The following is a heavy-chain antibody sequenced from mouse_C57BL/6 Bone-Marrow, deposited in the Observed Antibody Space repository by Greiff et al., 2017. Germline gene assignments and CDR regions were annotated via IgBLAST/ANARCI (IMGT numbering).Heavy chain of an antibody. CDR3: TTSYYGNYPFAY. V-gene: IGHV14-4*01. Sequence: VQLKESGAELVRPGASVKLSCTASGFNIKDDYMHWVKQRPEQGLEWIGWIDPENGDTEYASKFQGKATITADTSSNTAYLQLSSLTSEDTAVYYCTTSYYGNYPFAYWGQGTLVTVSA. CDR2: IDPENGDT. D-gene: IGHD2-10*01. J-gene: IGHJ3*01. CDR1: GFNIKDDY.